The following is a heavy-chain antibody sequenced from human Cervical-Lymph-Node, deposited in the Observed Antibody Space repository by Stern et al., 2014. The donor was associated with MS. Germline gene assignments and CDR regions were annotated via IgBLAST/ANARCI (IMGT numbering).Heavy chain of an antibody. D-gene: IGHD5-12*01. J-gene: IGHJ4*02. CDR3: ARWGTTIFDY. CDR1: GFTFSSYA. CDR2: ISYDGSNK. V-gene: IGHV3-30*01. Sequence: QVQLVESGGGVVQPGRSLRLSCAASGFTFSSYAMHWVRQAPGKGLEWVAVISYDGSNKYYADSVKGRFTISRDNSKNTLYLQMNSLRAEDTAVYYCARWGTTIFDYWGQGTLVTVSS.